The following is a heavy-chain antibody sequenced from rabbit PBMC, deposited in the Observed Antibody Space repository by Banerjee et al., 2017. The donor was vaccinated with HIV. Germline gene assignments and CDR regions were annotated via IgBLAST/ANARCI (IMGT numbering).Heavy chain of an antibody. Sequence: QSLEESGGDLVKPGASLTLTCTASGFSFSSSYWICWVRQAPGKGLEWIACIDGGSSGRTYYASWAKGRFTISKTSSTTVTLQMTSLTAADTATYFCARGGGSLDLWGQGTLVTVS. CDR1: GFSFSSSYW. V-gene: IGHV1S40*01. D-gene: IGHD3-1*01. J-gene: IGHJ3*01. CDR3: ARGGGSLDL. CDR2: IDGGSSGRT.